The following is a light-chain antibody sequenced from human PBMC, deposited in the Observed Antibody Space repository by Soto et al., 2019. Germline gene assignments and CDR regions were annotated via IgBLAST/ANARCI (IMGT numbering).Light chain of an antibody. V-gene: IGKV1-5*01. CDR2: DAS. Sequence: DIQTTQSPSTLSASVGDRVTIACRASQSISSLLAWYQQKPGKAPKVLIYDASSLGSGVPSRFSGSGSGTEFTLTISSLQPDDFATYFCQQYQTYSTFGQGTRLEIK. J-gene: IGKJ5*01. CDR1: QSISSL. CDR3: QQYQTYST.